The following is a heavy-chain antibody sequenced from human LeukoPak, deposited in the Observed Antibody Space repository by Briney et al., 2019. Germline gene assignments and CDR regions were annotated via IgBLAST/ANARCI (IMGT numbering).Heavy chain of an antibody. CDR2: IYYSGST. CDR1: GGSISSSSYY. D-gene: IGHD3-3*01. Sequence: SETLSLTCTVSGGSISSSSYYWGWIRQPPGKGLKWIGSIYYSGSTYYNPSLKSRVTISVDTSKNQFSLKLRSVTAADTAVDYCARQTYYDFWSGPSHFDYWGQGTLVTVSS. V-gene: IGHV4-39*01. CDR3: ARQTYYDFWSGPSHFDY. J-gene: IGHJ4*02.